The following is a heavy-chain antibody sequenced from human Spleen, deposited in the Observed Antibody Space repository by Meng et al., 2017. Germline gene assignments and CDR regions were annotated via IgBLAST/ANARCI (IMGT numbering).Heavy chain of an antibody. CDR3: ARCLGLRYFDWSRRGRFDP. CDR2: INHSGST. V-gene: IGHV4-34*01. J-gene: IGHJ5*02. D-gene: IGHD3-9*01. CDR1: GGSFSGYY. Sequence: QVQTQQWGAGLLKPSETLSLTCAVYGGSFSGYYWSWIRQPPGKGLEWIGEINHSGSTNYNPSLKSRVTISVDTSKNQFSLKLSSVTAADTAVYYCARCLGLRYFDWSRRGRFDPWGQGTLVTVSS.